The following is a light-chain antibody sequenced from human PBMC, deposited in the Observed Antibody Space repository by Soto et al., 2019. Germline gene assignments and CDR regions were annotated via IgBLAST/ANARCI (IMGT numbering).Light chain of an antibody. CDR1: QSVGSY. CDR2: DAS. Sequence: EIVLTQSPATLSLSPGERATLSCRASQSVGSYLGWYQHKPGQAPRLLIYDASNRAPGIPARFSGSGSGTDFTLTISSLEPEDFATYYCQHYKMYSPWTFGQGTKVEIK. J-gene: IGKJ1*01. V-gene: IGKV3-11*01. CDR3: QHYKMYSPWT.